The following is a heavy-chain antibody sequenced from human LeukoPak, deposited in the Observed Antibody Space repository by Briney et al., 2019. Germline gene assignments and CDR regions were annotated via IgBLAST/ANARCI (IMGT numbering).Heavy chain of an antibody. CDR1: GFTFSSRDW. Sequence: GGPLRLSCVASGFTFSSRDWMTWVRQAPGQGLEWVANIKQDGSEKNYVDSVKGRFTISRDNAKNSVDLQMNSLRVEDTAVYYCARRAGGLARNNWFDPWGQGTLVTVSS. CDR2: IKQDGSEK. D-gene: IGHD3-16*01. J-gene: IGHJ5*02. CDR3: ARRAGGLARNNWFDP. V-gene: IGHV3-7*01.